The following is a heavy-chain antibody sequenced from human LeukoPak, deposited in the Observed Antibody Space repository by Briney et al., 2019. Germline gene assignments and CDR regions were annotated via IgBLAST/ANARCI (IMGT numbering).Heavy chain of an antibody. Sequence: GASVKVSCKASGYTFTSYYMHWVRQAPGQGLEWMGIINPSGGSTSYAQKFQGRVTMTRDTSTSTVYMELSSLRSEDTAVYYCAGSPGSSVPHSYDFHDYWGQGTLVTVSS. CDR1: GYTFTSYY. D-gene: IGHD3-3*01. V-gene: IGHV1-46*03. J-gene: IGHJ4*02. CDR2: INPSGGST. CDR3: AGSPGSSVPHSYDFHDY.